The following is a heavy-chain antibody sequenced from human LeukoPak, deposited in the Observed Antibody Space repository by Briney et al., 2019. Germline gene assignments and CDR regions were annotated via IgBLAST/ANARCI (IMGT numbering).Heavy chain of an antibody. J-gene: IGHJ4*02. D-gene: IGHD5-24*01. CDR3: AKDEMATTRFDY. CDR1: GFSVSSTY. V-gene: IGHV3-53*01. CDR2: TYSGGST. Sequence: GGSLRLSCAASGFSVSSTYMSWVRQAPGKGLEWVSVTYSGGSTYYADSVKGRFTISRDNSKNTLYLQMNSLRAEDTAVYYCAKDEMATTRFDYWGQGTLVTVSS.